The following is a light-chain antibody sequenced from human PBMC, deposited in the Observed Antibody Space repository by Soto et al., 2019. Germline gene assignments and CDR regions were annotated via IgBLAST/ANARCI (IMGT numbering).Light chain of an antibody. Sequence: DSQMTQSPSTLSASVGDRVTITCRASQSISSGLAWYQQKPGKAPKLLIYDASSLESGVPSRFSGSGSGTEFTLTISSLQPDDFATYYCQQYNSYSSWTFGQGTKVEIK. J-gene: IGKJ1*01. V-gene: IGKV1-5*01. CDR2: DAS. CDR3: QQYNSYSSWT. CDR1: QSISSG.